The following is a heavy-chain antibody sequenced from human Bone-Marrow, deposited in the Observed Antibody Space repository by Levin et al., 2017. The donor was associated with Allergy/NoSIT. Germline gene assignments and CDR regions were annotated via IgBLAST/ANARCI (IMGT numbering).Heavy chain of an antibody. V-gene: IGHV3-66*02. CDR1: GLTVSDNY. J-gene: IGHJ4*02. CDR3: ARPPPSGVSLDY. CDR2: IYKDATT. D-gene: IGHD3-10*01. Sequence: GEFLKISCAASGLTVSDNYMTWVRQAPGKGLEWVSIIYKDATTSYADSVKGRFTVSRDSSKNTVFLQMNSLRPEDTALYYCARPPPSGVSLDYWGRGSLVTVSS.